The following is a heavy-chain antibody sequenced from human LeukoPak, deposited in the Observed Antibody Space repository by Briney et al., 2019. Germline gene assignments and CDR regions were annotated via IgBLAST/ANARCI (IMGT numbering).Heavy chain of an antibody. Sequence: ASVKVSCKASGYTFTSYGISWVRQAPGKALEWMGWISAYNGNTNYAQKLQGRVTMTTDTSTSTAYMELRSLRSDDTAVYYCARDQYSGSYYTYYYYYMDVWGKGPRSPSP. J-gene: IGHJ6*03. CDR3: ARDQYSGSYYTYYYYYMDV. V-gene: IGHV1-18*01. D-gene: IGHD1-26*01. CDR2: ISAYNGNT. CDR1: GYTFTSYG.